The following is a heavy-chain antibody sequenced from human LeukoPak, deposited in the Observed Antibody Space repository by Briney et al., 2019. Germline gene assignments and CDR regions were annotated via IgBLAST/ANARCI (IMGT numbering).Heavy chain of an antibody. J-gene: IGHJ6*03. CDR3: ARVNVAWGLLGYYYYMDV. CDR2: INSDGSST. D-gene: IGHD7-27*01. V-gene: IGHV3-74*01. CDR1: GFTFSSYW. Sequence: GGSLRLSCAASGFTFSSYWMHWVRQAPGKGLVWVSRINSDGSSTSYADSVKGRFTISRDNAKNTLYLQMNSLRAEDTAVYYCARVNVAWGLLGYYYYMDVWGKGTTVTTSS.